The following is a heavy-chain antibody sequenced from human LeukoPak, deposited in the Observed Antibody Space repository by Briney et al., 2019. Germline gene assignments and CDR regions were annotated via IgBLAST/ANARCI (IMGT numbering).Heavy chain of an antibody. CDR2: ISGSGNGA. CDR1: GFTFSSYA. V-gene: IGHV3-23*01. CDR3: ARDWGVWGSYPLGY. D-gene: IGHD3-16*02. Sequence: GGSLRLSCAVSGFTFSSYAMSWVRQAPGKGLEWVSAISGSGNGAYYTESVKGRFSISRDNSKNTLYLQMNSLRAEDTAVYYCARDWGVWGSYPLGYWGQGTVVPVSS. J-gene: IGHJ4*02.